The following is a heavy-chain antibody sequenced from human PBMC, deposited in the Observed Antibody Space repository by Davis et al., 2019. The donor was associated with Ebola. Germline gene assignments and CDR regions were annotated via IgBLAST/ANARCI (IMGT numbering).Heavy chain of an antibody. D-gene: IGHD2-15*01. CDR3: ARDCSGGSCYGVDY. Sequence: PGGSLRLSCPASGFTSSAYYMSWIRQAPGKGLEWVSYISSSGSTIYYADSVKGRFTISRDNAKNSLYLQMNSLRAEDTAVYYCARDCSGGSCYGVDYWGQGTLVTVSS. J-gene: IGHJ4*02. CDR2: ISSSGSTI. V-gene: IGHV3-11*01. CDR1: GFTSSAYY.